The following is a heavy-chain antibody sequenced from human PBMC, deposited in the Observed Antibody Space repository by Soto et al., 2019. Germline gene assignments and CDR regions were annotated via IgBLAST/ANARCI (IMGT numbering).Heavy chain of an antibody. V-gene: IGHV1-8*02. D-gene: IGHD6-13*01. CDR1: GYTFTSYA. Sequence: ASVKVSCKASGYTFTSYAMHWVRQAPGQRLEWMGWMNPNSGNTGYAQKFQGRVTMTRNTSISTAYMELSSLRSEDTAVYYCARRIAASPSWFDPWGQGTLVTVSS. CDR2: MNPNSGNT. CDR3: ARRIAASPSWFDP. J-gene: IGHJ5*02.